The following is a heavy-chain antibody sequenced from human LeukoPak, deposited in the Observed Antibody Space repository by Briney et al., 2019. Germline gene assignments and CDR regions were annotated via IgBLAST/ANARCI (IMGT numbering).Heavy chain of an antibody. D-gene: IGHD2-15*01. CDR1: GYTFTSYD. CDR3: ARVQKSGGYCSGGSCYSRLGY. J-gene: IGHJ4*02. V-gene: IGHV1-8*03. Sequence: ASVKVSCKASGYTFTSYDINWVRQATGQGLAWMGWMNPNSGNTGYAQKFQGRLTITGNISISTAYMELSSLRSEDTAVYYCARVQKSGGYCSGGSCYSRLGYWGQGTLVTVSS. CDR2: MNPNSGNT.